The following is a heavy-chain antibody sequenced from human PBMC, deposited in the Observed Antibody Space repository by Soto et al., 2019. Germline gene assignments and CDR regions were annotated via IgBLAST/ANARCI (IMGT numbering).Heavy chain of an antibody. CDR2: IYWNDDK. CDR3: AKRHRYGSGFTGFVFED. V-gene: IGHV2-5*01. CDR1: AFSLRTSQEG. J-gene: IGHJ4*02. Sequence: GAGPTLVNPPQTLTLTCAFSAFSLRTSQEGVGWIRQPPGKALEWRALIYWNDDKVYRPSLQXRVTITNDTSKKQVVLTMRSMDPVDTATYISAKRHRYGSGFTGFVFEDWGQGIQVTVSS. D-gene: IGHD2-15*01.